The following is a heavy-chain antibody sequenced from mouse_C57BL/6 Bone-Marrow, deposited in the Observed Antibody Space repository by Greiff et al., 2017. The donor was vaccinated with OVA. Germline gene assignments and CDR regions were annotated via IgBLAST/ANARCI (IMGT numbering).Heavy chain of an antibody. Sequence: VQLQQPGAELVKPGASVKLSCKASGYTFTSYWMHWVKQRPGQGLEWIGMIQPNSGSTNYNEKFKSKATLTVDKSSSTAYMQLSSLTSEDSAVYYCAKWGMVTWAMDYWGQGTSVTVSS. CDR2: IQPNSGST. J-gene: IGHJ4*01. CDR3: AKWGMVTWAMDY. V-gene: IGHV1-64*01. CDR1: GYTFTSYW. D-gene: IGHD2-2*01.